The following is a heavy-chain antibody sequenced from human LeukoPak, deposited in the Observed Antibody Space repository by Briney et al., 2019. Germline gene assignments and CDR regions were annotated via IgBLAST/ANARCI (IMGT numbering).Heavy chain of an antibody. CDR2: INQDGSEK. CDR1: GFTFSSYW. J-gene: IGHJ5*02. Sequence: GGSLRLSCAASGFTFSSYWMSWVRQAPGKGLEWVSNINQDGSEKYYVDSVKGRFTISRDNYKNSLYLQMNSLRDEDTVVYYCAAGLNWFDPWGQGTLVTVSA. V-gene: IGHV3-7*01. CDR3: AAGLNWFDP.